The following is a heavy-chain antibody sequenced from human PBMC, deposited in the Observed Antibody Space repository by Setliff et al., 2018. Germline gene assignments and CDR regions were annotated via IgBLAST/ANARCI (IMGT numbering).Heavy chain of an antibody. V-gene: IGHV2-5*01. J-gene: IGHJ4*01. CDR2: LYWTDRE. Sequence: SGPTLVNPTQPLTLTCHFSGFSLATTGEGVGWLRQPPGKALECLALLYWTDREEYSPSLKSRLTLPKDTSKNQVVLTLTNMDPLDTAMNACSHEGSYTYGSGNDYWGQGATVTVSS. CDR1: GFSLATTGEG. D-gene: IGHD3-10*01. CDR3: SHEGSYTYGSGNDY.